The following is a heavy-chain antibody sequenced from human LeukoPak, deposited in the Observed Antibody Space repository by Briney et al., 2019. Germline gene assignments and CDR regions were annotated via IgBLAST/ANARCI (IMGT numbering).Heavy chain of an antibody. CDR3: AKDPPYYDFWGGLDAFDI. D-gene: IGHD3-3*01. V-gene: IGHV3-23*01. J-gene: IGHJ3*02. CDR1: GFTFSSYA. Sequence: GGSLRLSCAASGFTFSSYAMSWVRQAPGKGLEWVSAISGSGGSTYYADSVKGRFTISRDNSKNTLYLQMNSLRAEDTAVYYCAKDPPYYDFWGGLDAFDIWGQGTMVTVSS. CDR2: ISGSGGST.